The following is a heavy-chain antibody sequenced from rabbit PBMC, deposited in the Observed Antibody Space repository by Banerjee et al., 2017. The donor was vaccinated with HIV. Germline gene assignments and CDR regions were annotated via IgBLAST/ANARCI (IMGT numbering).Heavy chain of an antibody. CDR3: GRDYGGRLDL. CDR1: GFDFSGDYC. CDR2: IRLDSYNT. V-gene: IGHV1S43*01. J-gene: IGHJ6*01. Sequence: QSLEESGGDLVKPGASLTLTCTASGFDFSGDYCMSWVRQAPGKGLEWIACIRLDSYNTFYASWAKGRFTITRSTSLNTVDLKMNSLTAADTATYFCGRDYGGRLDLWGPGTLVTVS. D-gene: IGHD4-2*01.